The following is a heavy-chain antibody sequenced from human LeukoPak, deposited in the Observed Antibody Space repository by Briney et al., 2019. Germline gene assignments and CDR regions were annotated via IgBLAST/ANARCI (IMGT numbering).Heavy chain of an antibody. J-gene: IGHJ4*02. CDR1: GFTFSSYS. D-gene: IGHD6-13*01. CDR2: ISSSSSTI. Sequence: GGSLGLSCAASGFTFSSYSMNWVRQAPGKGLEWVSYISSSSSTIYYADSVKGRFTISRDNAKNSLYLQMNSLRAEDTAVYYCARDKAAAGTPYYFDYWGQGTLVTVSS. V-gene: IGHV3-48*01. CDR3: ARDKAAAGTPYYFDY.